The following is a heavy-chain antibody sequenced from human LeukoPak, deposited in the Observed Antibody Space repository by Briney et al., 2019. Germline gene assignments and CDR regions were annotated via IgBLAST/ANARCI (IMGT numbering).Heavy chain of an antibody. Sequence: GSLRLSCAASGFTFSSSAMSWVRQAPGKGLEWVSYISSSSSTIYYADSVKGRFTISRDNAKNSLYLQMNSLRAEDTAVYYCASAFWSGYYIDYWGQGTLVTVSS. D-gene: IGHD3-3*01. J-gene: IGHJ4*02. CDR2: ISSSSSTI. CDR3: ASAFWSGYYIDY. V-gene: IGHV3-48*01. CDR1: GFTFSSSA.